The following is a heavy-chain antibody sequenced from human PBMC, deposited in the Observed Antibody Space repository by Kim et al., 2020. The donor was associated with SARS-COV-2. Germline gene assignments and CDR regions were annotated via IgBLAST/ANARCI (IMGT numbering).Heavy chain of an antibody. CDR3: TKEGGGWDTEMVYFEY. Sequence: SVKVSCKASGSTFISNAISWVRQAPGQGLEWMGDIMAIFGKPNYAQKFQGRITITADESTSTAYMELSSLRFDDTAVYYCTKEGGGWDTEMVYFEYWGQGTPVTVSS. V-gene: IGHV1-69*13. CDR1: GSTFISNA. D-gene: IGHD5-18*01. CDR2: IMAIFGKP. J-gene: IGHJ4*02.